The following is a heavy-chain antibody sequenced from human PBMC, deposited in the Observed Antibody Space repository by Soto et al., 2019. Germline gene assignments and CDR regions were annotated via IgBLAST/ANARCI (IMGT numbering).Heavy chain of an antibody. J-gene: IGHJ4*02. V-gene: IGHV1-46*01. D-gene: IGHD6-13*01. CDR3: ATLTVYSSSWYKAPFDY. CDR2: INPSGGST. CDR1: GYTFTSYY. Sequence: ASVKVSCKASGYTFTSYYMHWVRQAPGQGLEWMGIINPSGGSTSYAQKFQGRVTMTRDTSTSTVYMELSSLRSEDTAVYYCATLTVYSSSWYKAPFDYWGQGAVVTVSS.